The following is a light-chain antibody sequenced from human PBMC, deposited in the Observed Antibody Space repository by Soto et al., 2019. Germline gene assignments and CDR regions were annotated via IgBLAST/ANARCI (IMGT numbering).Light chain of an antibody. Sequence: DIVMTQSPDSLAVSLGERATINCKSSQNVLSTSNNRNYLAWYQHKPGQPPQLLVSWASTRDSAVPDRFSGSGCGTDFTLTVSSLQAEDAAVYYCQQYYTTPHTFGQGTKVDI. CDR3: QQYYTTPHT. CDR1: QNVLSTSNNRNY. V-gene: IGKV4-1*01. CDR2: WAS. J-gene: IGKJ1*01.